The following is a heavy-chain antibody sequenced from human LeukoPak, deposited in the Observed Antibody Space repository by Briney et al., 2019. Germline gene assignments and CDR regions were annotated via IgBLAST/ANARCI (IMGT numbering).Heavy chain of an antibody. D-gene: IGHD2-2*01. CDR2: IIPIFGTA. J-gene: IGHJ5*02. CDR3: ARGGYCSSTSCSVLNWFDP. CDR1: GGTYSSYA. V-gene: IGHV1-69*13. Sequence: GASVKVSCKASGGTYSSYAISWVRQAPGQGLEWMGGIIPIFGTANYAQKFQGRVTITADESTSTAYMELSSLRSEDTAVYYCARGGYCSSTSCSVLNWFDPWGQGTLVTVSS.